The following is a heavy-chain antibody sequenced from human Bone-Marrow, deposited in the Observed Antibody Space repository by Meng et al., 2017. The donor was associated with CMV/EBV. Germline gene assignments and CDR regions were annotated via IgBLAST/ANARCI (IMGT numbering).Heavy chain of an antibody. J-gene: IGHJ4*02. D-gene: IGHD6-13*01. CDR2: INPNSGGT. CDR3: ARGPAAGYYFDY. V-gene: IGHV1-2*02. Sequence: ASVKVSCKASGYTFTGYYMHWVRQAPGQGLEWMGWINPNSGGTNYAQKFQGRVTMTRDTSTSTVYMELSSLRSEDTAVYYCARGPAAGYYFDYWGQGTLVTVSS. CDR1: GYTFTGYY.